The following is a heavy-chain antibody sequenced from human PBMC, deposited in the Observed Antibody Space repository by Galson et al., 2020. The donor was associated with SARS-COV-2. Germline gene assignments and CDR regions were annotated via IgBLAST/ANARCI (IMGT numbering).Heavy chain of an antibody. CDR2: ISYDGSNK. Sequence: GGSLRLSCAASGFTFSSYGMHWVRQAPGKGLEWVAVISYDGSNKYYADSVKGRFTISRDNSKNTLYLQMNSLRAEDTAVYYCAKDRMVWFGDSWFDPWGQGTLVTVSS. D-gene: IGHD3-10*01. J-gene: IGHJ5*02. CDR1: GFTFSSYG. V-gene: IGHV3-30*18. CDR3: AKDRMVWFGDSWFDP.